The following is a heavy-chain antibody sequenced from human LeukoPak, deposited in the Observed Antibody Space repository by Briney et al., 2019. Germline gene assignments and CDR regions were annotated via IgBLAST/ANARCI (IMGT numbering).Heavy chain of an antibody. V-gene: IGHV3-21*01. CDR1: GFTFSTYS. Sequence: GGSLRLSCAASGFTFSTYSMNWVRQAPGKGLEWVSAISGSSDYIYYADSVKGRFTISRDNAKNSLFLQMNSLRAEDTAVYYCARAPTVLVGYCSSASCQADYWGQGTLVTVSS. CDR2: ISGSSDYI. J-gene: IGHJ4*02. CDR3: ARAPTVLVGYCSSASCQADY. D-gene: IGHD2-2*01.